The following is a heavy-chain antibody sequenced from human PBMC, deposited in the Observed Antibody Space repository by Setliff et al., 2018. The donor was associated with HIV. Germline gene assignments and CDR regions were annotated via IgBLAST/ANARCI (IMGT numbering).Heavy chain of an antibody. V-gene: IGHV3-74*01. CDR2: IDSDGSST. J-gene: IGHJ4*02. CDR1: GLTSSTNW. CDR3: VSSRSYFDY. Sequence: PGGSLRLSCAASGLTSSTNWMHWVRQAPGKGLVWVSGIDSDGSSTNYADSVEGRFTISRDDAKNTLYLQMSSLRAEDTAVYYCVSSRSYFDYWGQGTLVTVSS. D-gene: IGHD6-13*01.